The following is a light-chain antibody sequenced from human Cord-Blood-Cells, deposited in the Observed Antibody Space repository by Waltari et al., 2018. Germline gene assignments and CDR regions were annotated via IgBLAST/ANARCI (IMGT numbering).Light chain of an antibody. V-gene: IGKV3-15*01. CDR1: QSVSSN. CDR2: GAS. CDR3: QQYNNWPPPYT. Sequence: EIVMTQSPATPSVSPGERATLSCRASQSVSSNLAWYQQKPGQAPRLLIYGASTRAIGIPARFSGSGSGTEFTLTISSLQSEDFAVYYCQQYNNWPPPYTFGQGTKLEIK. J-gene: IGKJ2*01.